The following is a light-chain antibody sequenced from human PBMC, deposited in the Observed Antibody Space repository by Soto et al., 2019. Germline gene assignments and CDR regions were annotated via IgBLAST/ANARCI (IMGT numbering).Light chain of an antibody. J-gene: IGKJ1*01. Sequence: EIVSTQSPGTLSLSPGERATLSSRAIQSVSSSYLAWYQQKPGQAPRLLIYGASSRATGIPDRFSGSGSGTDFTLTISRLEPEDFAVYYCQQYGSSLTWTFGQGTKVDI. CDR1: QSVSSSY. CDR2: GAS. V-gene: IGKV3-20*01. CDR3: QQYGSSLTWT.